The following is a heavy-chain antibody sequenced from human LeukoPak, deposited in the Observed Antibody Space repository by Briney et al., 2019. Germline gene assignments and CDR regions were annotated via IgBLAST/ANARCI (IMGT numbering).Heavy chain of an antibody. D-gene: IGHD3-22*01. Sequence: ASVKASCKASGHTFTSYYMHWVRQAPGQGLEWMGIINPSGGSTSYAQKFQGRVTMTRDTSTSTVYMELSSLRSEDTAVYYCAREGSHYYDSSGYRGYWFDPWGQGTLVTVSS. J-gene: IGHJ5*02. CDR2: INPSGGST. V-gene: IGHV1-46*01. CDR3: AREGSHYYDSSGYRGYWFDP. CDR1: GHTFTSYY.